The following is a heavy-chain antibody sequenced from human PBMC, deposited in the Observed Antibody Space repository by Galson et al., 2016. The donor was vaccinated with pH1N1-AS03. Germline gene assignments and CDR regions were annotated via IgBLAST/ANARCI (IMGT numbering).Heavy chain of an antibody. CDR3: ARDKHTVTGEGMYYGMDV. J-gene: IGHJ6*02. CDR2: ITPPFGAA. V-gene: IGHV1-69*13. D-gene: IGHD4-17*01. Sequence: SVKVSCKASGGSFNTYTITWVRQAPGQRFEWLGGITPPFGAANYAQKFQGRVTITADESTTTAYMELSSLRSEDTAVYYCARDKHTVTGEGMYYGMDVWGQGTTVTVSS. CDR1: GGSFNTYT.